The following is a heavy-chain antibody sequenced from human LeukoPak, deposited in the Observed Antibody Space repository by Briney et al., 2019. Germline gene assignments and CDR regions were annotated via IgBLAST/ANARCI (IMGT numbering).Heavy chain of an antibody. CDR2: IKQDGSEK. V-gene: IGHV3-7*01. CDR3: AHYYGSGTYAFDI. D-gene: IGHD3-10*01. J-gene: IGHJ3*02. Sequence: GGSLRLSCAASGFSLSSYWMTWVRQAPGKGLEWVANIKQDGSEKNYVDSVKGRFTISRDNAKNSLYLQMNSLRAEDTAVYFCAHYYGSGTYAFDIWGQGTMVTVSS. CDR1: GFSLSSYW.